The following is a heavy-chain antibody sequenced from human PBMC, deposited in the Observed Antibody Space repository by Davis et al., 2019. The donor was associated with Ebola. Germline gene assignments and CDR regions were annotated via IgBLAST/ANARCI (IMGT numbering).Heavy chain of an antibody. J-gene: IGHJ4*02. CDR3: ARQDY. V-gene: IGHV5-10-1*01. CDR1: GYIFTTYW. CDR2: IDPADLQI. Sequence: GESLKISCKISGYIFTTYWINWVRQVPGKSLQWMGMIDPADLQINYSPTFQDHVTISIDKSIGTAYLEWSSLRASDSAIYCCARQDYWGQGTLVTVSA.